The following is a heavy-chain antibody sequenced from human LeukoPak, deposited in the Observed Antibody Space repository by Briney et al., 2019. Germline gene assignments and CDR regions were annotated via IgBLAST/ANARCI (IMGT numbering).Heavy chain of an antibody. CDR2: ISSSSSYI. D-gene: IGHD1-26*01. CDR1: GFTFSSYS. Sequence: GESLKISCAASGFTFSSYSMNWVRQAPGKGLEWVSSISSSSSYIYYADSVKGRFTISRDNAKNSLYLQMNSLRAEDTAVYYCARDRDSGSIDYWGQGTLVTVSS. CDR3: ARDRDSGSIDY. V-gene: IGHV3-21*01. J-gene: IGHJ4*02.